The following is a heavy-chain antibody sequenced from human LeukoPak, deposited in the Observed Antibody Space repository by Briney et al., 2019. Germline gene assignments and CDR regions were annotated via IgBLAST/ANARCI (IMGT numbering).Heavy chain of an antibody. V-gene: IGHV4-38-2*02. CDR1: GYSISSGYY. D-gene: IGHD6-19*01. CDR3: TRHKDPKGFLAVAGNDAFDI. CDR2: IYHSGST. J-gene: IGHJ3*02. Sequence: SETLSLTCTVSGYSISSGYYWGWIRQPPGKGLEWIGSIYHSGSTYYNPSLKSRVTISVDTSKNQFSLKLSSVTAADTAVYYCTRHKDPKGFLAVAGNDAFDIWGQGTMVTVSS.